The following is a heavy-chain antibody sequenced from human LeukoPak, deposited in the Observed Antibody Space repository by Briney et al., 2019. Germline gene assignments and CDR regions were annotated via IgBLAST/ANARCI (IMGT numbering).Heavy chain of an antibody. V-gene: IGHV3-21*01. J-gene: IGHJ4*02. CDR1: GFTFSSYG. Sequence: KAGGSLRLSCAASGFTFSSYGMSWVRQTPGKGLEWVSSISSSSSYIYYADSVKGRFTISRDNAKNSLYLQMNSLRAEDTAVYYCARSRFSGRDYGDYWGQGTLVTVSS. CDR2: ISSSSSYI. CDR3: ARSRFSGRDYGDY. D-gene: IGHD4/OR15-4a*01.